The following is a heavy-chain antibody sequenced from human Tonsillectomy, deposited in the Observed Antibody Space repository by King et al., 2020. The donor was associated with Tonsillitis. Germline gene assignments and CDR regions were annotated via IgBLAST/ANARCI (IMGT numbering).Heavy chain of an antibody. V-gene: IGHV4-39*01. Sequence: MQLQESGPGLVKPSETLSLTCTVSGGSISSSNYYWGWIRQPPGKGLEWIGSIYYSGSTYYNPSLKSRVTISVDTSKNQFSLRLSSVTAADTAVYYCARPRVGGSYPGGLDYFDYWGQGTLVTVSS. CDR3: ARPRVGGSYPGGLDYFDY. CDR2: IYYSGST. CDR1: GGSISSSNYY. J-gene: IGHJ4*02. D-gene: IGHD1-26*01.